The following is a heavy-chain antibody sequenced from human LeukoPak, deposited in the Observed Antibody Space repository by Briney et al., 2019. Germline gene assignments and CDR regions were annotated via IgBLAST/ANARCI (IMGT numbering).Heavy chain of an antibody. CDR2: IKQDGSEK. Sequence: QPGGSLRLSCAASGFTFSSYGMHWVRQAPGKGLEWVANIKQDGSEKYYVDSEKGRFTISRDNAKNSLYLQMNSLRAEDTAVYYCARDSVHGYYDSSGYSTLFDYWGQGTLVTVSS. CDR3: ARDSVHGYYDSSGYSTLFDY. J-gene: IGHJ4*02. D-gene: IGHD3-22*01. V-gene: IGHV3-7*01. CDR1: GFTFSSYG.